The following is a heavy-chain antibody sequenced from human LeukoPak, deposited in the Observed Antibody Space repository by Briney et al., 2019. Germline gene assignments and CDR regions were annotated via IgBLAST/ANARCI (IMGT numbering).Heavy chain of an antibody. J-gene: IGHJ6*03. Sequence: GGSLRLSCAASGFTFSNYAMSWVRQAPGKGLEWVSAISGSDGSTYYADSVKGRFTVSRDNSENTLYLQMNSLRAEDTAVYYCAKGSGSYFGRYFYYMDVWGKGTTVTVSS. V-gene: IGHV3-23*01. CDR2: ISGSDGST. D-gene: IGHD3-10*01. CDR3: AKGSGSYFGRYFYYMDV. CDR1: GFTFSNYA.